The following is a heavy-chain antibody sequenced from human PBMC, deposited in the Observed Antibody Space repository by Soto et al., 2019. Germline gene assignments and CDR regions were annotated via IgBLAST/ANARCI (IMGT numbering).Heavy chain of an antibody. J-gene: IGHJ6*02. Sequence: GESLKISCKGSGYSFTSYWNSWVRQMPGKGLEWMGRIDSSDSYTNYSPSFQGHVTISADKSISTAYLQWSSLKASDTAMYYCARMKIYYDFWGDPRVLKAVWGQGSTVTGS. V-gene: IGHV5-10-1*01. CDR3: ARMKIYYDFWGDPRVLKAV. CDR1: GYSFTSYW. D-gene: IGHD3-3*01. CDR2: IDSSDSYT.